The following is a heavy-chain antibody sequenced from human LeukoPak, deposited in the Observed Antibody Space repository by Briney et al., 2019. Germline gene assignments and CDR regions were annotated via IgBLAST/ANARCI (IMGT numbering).Heavy chain of an antibody. V-gene: IGHV1-3*01. CDR1: GYTFTSYA. CDR3: ARDGGSSGSLPVHTPNFDY. J-gene: IGHJ4*02. CDR2: INAGNGNT. D-gene: IGHD1-26*01. Sequence: ASVKVSCKASGYTFTSYAMHWVRQAPGQRLEWMGWINAGNGNTKYSQKFQGRVTITRDTSASTAYMELSSLRSEDTAVYYCARDGGSSGSLPVHTPNFDYWGQGTLVTVSS.